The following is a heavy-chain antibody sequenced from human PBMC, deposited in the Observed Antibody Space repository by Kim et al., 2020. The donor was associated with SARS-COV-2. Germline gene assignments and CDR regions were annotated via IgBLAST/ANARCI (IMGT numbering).Heavy chain of an antibody. V-gene: IGHV3-30*02. D-gene: IGHD6-19*01. CDR3: AVGGGWVAAH. CDR2: IRFDGINK. CDR1: GFSFGSYG. J-gene: IGHJ1*01. Sequence: GGSLRLSCAASGFSFGSYGMHWFRQAPGKGLEWMALIRFDGINKYYANSVRGRFTISRDMSNNTLSLQMNSLGVEDTAVYYCAVGGGWVAAHGGQGALV.